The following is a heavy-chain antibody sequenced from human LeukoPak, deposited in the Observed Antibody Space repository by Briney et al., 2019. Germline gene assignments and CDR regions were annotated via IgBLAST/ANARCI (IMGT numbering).Heavy chain of an antibody. Sequence: SETLSLTCTVSGGSMSSDSYYWSWIRQPAGKGLEWIGRIYTSGSTNYNPSLKSRVTISVDTSKNQFSLKLSSVTAADTAVYYCAGNGSYYFIDFWGQGTLVTVSS. V-gene: IGHV4-61*02. CDR2: IYTSGST. CDR1: GGSMSSDSYY. J-gene: IGHJ4*02. CDR3: AGNGSYYFIDF. D-gene: IGHD1-26*01.